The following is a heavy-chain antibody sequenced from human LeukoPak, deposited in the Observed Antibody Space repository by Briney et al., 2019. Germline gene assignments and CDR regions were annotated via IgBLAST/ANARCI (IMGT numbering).Heavy chain of an antibody. CDR3: AKDKRAAAGTAPFDY. V-gene: IGHV3-7*01. D-gene: IGHD6-13*01. J-gene: IGHJ4*02. CDR1: GFTFSSYW. Sequence: GGSLRLSCAASGFTFSSYWMSWVRQAPGKGLEWVANIKQDGSEKYYVDSVKDRFTISRDNAKNSLYLQMNSLRAEDMAVYYCAKDKRAAAGTAPFDYWGQGTLVTVSS. CDR2: IKQDGSEK.